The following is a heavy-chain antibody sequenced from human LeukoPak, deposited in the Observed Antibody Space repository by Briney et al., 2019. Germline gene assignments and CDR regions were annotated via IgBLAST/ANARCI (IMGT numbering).Heavy chain of an antibody. CDR2: IWYDGSNK. V-gene: IGHV3-33*01. CDR3: ARKTGSGSSGYYFPLYYYYGMDV. Sequence: GGSLRLSCAASGFTFSSYGMHWVRQAPGKGLEWVAVIWYDGSNKYYADSVKGRFTIYRDNSKNTLYLQMNSLRAEDTAVYYCARKTGSGSSGYYFPLYYYYGMDVWGEGTTDPVSS. D-gene: IGHD3-22*01. J-gene: IGHJ6*04. CDR1: GFTFSSYG.